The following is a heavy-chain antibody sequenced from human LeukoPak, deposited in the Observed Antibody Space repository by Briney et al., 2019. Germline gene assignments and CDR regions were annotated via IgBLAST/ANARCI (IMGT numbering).Heavy chain of an antibody. V-gene: IGHV3-23*01. CDR1: GFTFSSYA. Sequence: GGSLRLSCAASGFTFSSYAMSWVRQAPGKGLEWVSAISGSGGSTYYADSVKGRFTISRDNPKNTLYLQMNSLRAEDTAVYYCASTDYSHNGSSPGFDYWGQGTLVTVSS. CDR2: ISGSGGST. D-gene: IGHD4-11*01. J-gene: IGHJ4*02. CDR3: ASTDYSHNGSSPGFDY.